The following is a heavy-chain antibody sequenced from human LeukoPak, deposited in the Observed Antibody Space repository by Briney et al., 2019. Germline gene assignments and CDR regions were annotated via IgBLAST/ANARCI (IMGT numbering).Heavy chain of an antibody. J-gene: IGHJ4*02. CDR3: AREMRPRYDFWSGYYRHHVDY. CDR1: GFTFSSYA. Sequence: GGSLRLSCAASGFTFSSYAMHWVRQAPGKRLEYVSAISSNGGSTYYANSVKGRFTISRDNSKNTLYLQMGSLRAEDMAVYYCAREMRPRYDFWSGYYRHHVDYWGQGTLVTVSS. D-gene: IGHD3-3*01. V-gene: IGHV3-64*01. CDR2: ISSNGGST.